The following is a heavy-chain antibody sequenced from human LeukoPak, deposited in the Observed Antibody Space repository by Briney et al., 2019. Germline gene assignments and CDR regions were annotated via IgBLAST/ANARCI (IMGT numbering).Heavy chain of an antibody. Sequence: SETLSLTCSVSGGSISSSSYYWGWIRQPPGKGLEWIGSIYYSGSTYYNPSLKSRVTISVDTSKNQFSLKLSSVTAADTAVYYCARGGIVATIWALFDYWGQGTLVTVSS. CDR1: GGSISSSSYY. V-gene: IGHV4-39*07. D-gene: IGHD5-12*01. CDR3: ARGGIVATIWALFDY. J-gene: IGHJ4*02. CDR2: IYYSGST.